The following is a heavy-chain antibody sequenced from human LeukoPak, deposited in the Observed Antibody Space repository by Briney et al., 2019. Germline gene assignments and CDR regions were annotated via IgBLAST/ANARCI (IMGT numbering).Heavy chain of an antibody. J-gene: IGHJ4*02. V-gene: IGHV3-30*03. Sequence: PGGSLRLSCAASGFTFNSYSMKWVRQAPGKGLEWVAVISYDGGIKYYADSVKGRFTISRDNSKNTLYLEMNSLGAEDTAVYYCARAHPSGWFYFDYWGQGTLVTVSS. D-gene: IGHD6-19*01. CDR1: GFTFNSYS. CDR3: ARAHPSGWFYFDY. CDR2: ISYDGGIK.